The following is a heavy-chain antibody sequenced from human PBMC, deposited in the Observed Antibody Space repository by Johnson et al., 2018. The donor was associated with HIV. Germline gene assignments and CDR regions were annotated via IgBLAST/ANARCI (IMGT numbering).Heavy chain of an antibody. Sequence: VHLVESGGGGVQPGRSLRLSCAASGLTFSHYDMHWVRQAPGKGLEWVSAISGSGGSTYYADSVKGRFTISRDNDKNSLFMEMNSLTAEDTAVYYCARGRGFHYYDSRDYSDDAFDIWGQGTMVTVSS. CDR3: ARGRGFHYYDSRDYSDDAFDI. D-gene: IGHD3-22*01. V-gene: IGHV3-21*06. CDR1: GLTFSHYD. CDR2: ISGSGGST. J-gene: IGHJ3*02.